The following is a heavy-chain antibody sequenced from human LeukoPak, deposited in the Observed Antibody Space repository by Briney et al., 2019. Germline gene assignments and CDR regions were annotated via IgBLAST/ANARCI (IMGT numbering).Heavy chain of an antibody. CDR2: INSGGST. D-gene: IGHD3-10*01. CDR1: GFTFVRAW. J-gene: IGHJ4*02. CDR3: ARDLAYYGSGKQNY. V-gene: IGHV3-66*01. Sequence: GGSLRLSCAAAGFTFVRAWMSWVRRAPGKGLEWVSVINSGGSTYYADSVKGRFTISRDNSKNTLYLQMNSLRAEDTAVYYCARDLAYYGSGKQNYWGQGTLVTVSS.